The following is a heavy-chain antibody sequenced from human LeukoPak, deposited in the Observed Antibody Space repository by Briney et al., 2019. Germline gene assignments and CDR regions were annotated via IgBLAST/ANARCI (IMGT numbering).Heavy chain of an antibody. J-gene: IGHJ5*02. V-gene: IGHV4-61*08. CDR1: GGSISSGGYY. Sequence: SETLSLTCTVSGGSISSGGYYWSWIRQPPGKGLEWIGYIYYSGSTNYNPSLKSRVTISVDTSKNQFSLKLSSVTAADTAVYYCARVREYSSSSDWFDPWGQGTLVTVSS. CDR2: IYYSGST. D-gene: IGHD6-6*01. CDR3: ARVREYSSSSDWFDP.